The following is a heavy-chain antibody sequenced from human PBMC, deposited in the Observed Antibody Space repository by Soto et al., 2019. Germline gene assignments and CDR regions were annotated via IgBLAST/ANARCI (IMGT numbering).Heavy chain of an antibody. J-gene: IGHJ6*02. CDR3: AKDRNYGGNSEQLYDYYGMDV. Sequence: SETLSLTCTVSGGSISSYYWSWFRQPPGKGLEWIGYIYYSGSTNYNPSLKSRVTISVDTSKNQFSLKQSSATAADTAAYYCAKDRNYGGNSEQLYDYYGMDVWGQGTTVTVSS. V-gene: IGHV4-59*01. CDR1: GGSISSYY. CDR2: IYYSGST. D-gene: IGHD4-17*01.